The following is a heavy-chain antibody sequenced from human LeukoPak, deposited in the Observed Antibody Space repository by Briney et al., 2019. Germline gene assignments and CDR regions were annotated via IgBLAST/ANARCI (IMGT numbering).Heavy chain of an antibody. Sequence: GGSLRLSCAAAGFMFSNYVMYWVRRAPGKGLEWVSVVSASGFTTDYADSVKGRFTISRDNSKNTLYLQMDGLRAEDTAVYYCAKGGRGTYYADSWGQGTLVTVSS. CDR2: VSASGFTT. D-gene: IGHD3-16*01. CDR3: AKGGRGTYYADS. V-gene: IGHV3-23*01. CDR1: GFMFSNYV. J-gene: IGHJ4*02.